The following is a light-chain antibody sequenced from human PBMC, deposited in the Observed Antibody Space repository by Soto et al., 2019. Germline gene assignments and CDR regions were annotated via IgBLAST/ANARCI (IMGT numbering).Light chain of an antibody. CDR1: RSDVGSYNL. CDR3: CSYAGSRRV. V-gene: IGLV2-23*02. CDR2: EVS. Sequence: QSALTQPASVSGSPGQSITISCTGTRSDVGSYNLVSWYQQHPGKAPKLMIYEVSKRPSGVSNRFSGSKSGNTASLTISGLQAEDEADYYCCSYAGSRRVFGTGTKVTVL. J-gene: IGLJ1*01.